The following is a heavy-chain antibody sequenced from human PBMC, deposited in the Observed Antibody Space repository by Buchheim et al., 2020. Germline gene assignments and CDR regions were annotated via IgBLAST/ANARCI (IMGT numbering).Heavy chain of an antibody. CDR2: ISYDGSNK. CDR1: GFTFSSYG. J-gene: IGHJ4*02. V-gene: IGHV3-30*18. Sequence: QVQLVESGGGVVQPGRSPRLSCAASGFTFSSYGMHWVRQAPGKGLEWVAVISYDGSNKYYADSVKGRFTISRDNSKNTLYLQMNSLRAEDTAVYYCAKGGGGYYYDNYYWGQGTL. D-gene: IGHD3-22*01. CDR3: AKGGGGYYYDNYY.